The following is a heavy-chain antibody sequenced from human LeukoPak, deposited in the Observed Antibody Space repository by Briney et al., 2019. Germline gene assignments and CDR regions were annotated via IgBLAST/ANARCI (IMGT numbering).Heavy chain of an antibody. CDR3: AKSDGYGLIDY. V-gene: IGHV4-34*01. Sequence: SETLSLTCAVYGGPFSGYYWSWIRQPPGKGLEWIGEINHSGSTNYNPSLKSRVTISVDTSKNQFSLKLSSVTAADTAVYYCAKSDGYGLIDYLGQGTLVTVSS. CDR2: INHSGST. J-gene: IGHJ4*02. CDR1: GGPFSGYY. D-gene: IGHD2-21*02.